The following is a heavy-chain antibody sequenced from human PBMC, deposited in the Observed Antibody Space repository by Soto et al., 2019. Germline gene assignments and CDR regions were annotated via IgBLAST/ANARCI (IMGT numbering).Heavy chain of an antibody. V-gene: IGHV1-18*04. D-gene: IGHD5-12*01. CDR2: IRPDTGDT. J-gene: IGHJ5*02. CDR1: GYAFSKYG. CDR3: ATSYDSGFDP. Sequence: QLQLVQSGAEVERPGASVRVSCTAYGYAFSKYGISWIRQAPGQGLEWMGWIRPDTGDTNYAQKFQGRVTMTTDTSSNTAYMELRSLRSDDTAMYYCATSYDSGFDPWGQGTLVSVSS.